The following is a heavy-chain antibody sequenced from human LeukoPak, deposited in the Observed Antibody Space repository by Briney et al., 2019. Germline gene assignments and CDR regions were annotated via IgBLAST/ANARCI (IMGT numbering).Heavy chain of an antibody. Sequence: ASVKDSCKASGYTFTSHGISWVRQAPGQGLEWMGWKSSYNGNTNYAQKLQGRVTMTTDTATSTAYMELRSLRSDDTAVYYCAREGCSGGSCYDYWGQGTLVTVSS. CDR2: KSSYNGNT. J-gene: IGHJ4*02. V-gene: IGHV1-18*01. D-gene: IGHD2-15*01. CDR1: GYTFTSHG. CDR3: AREGCSGGSCYDY.